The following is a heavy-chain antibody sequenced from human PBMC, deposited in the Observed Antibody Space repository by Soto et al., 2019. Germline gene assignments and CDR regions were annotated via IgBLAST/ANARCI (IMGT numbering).Heavy chain of an antibody. CDR3: ARPYTGSF. Sequence: QVQLVESGEALSKPGGPLDLPGQAPGFTLSAYNRGWIRRAQGKGLEWVSYISTGGSTIYYADSVKGRFTISRDNAKNSLYLQMNSLRAEDTAVYYCARPYTGSFGGQGTLVTVSS. V-gene: IGHV3-11*01. D-gene: IGHD1-26*01. CDR1: GFTLSAYN. CDR2: ISTGGSTI. J-gene: IGHJ4*02.